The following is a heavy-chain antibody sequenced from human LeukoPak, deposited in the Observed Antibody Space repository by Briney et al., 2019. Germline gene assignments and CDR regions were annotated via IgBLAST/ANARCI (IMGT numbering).Heavy chain of an antibody. CDR2: VYHTGST. V-gene: IGHV4-39*07. Sequence: SETLSLTCTVSSGSISSNNYYWGWIRQPPGKGLEWIGTVYHTGSTYYNPSLDSRVTISVDTSKNEFSLNLKSVTAADTAVYYCARAGWIITSGIDYWSQGALVTVSS. D-gene: IGHD3-10*01. CDR1: SGSISSNNYY. J-gene: IGHJ4*02. CDR3: ARAGWIITSGIDY.